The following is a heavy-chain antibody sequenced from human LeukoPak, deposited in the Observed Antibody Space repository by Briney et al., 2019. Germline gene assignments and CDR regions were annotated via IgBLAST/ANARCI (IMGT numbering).Heavy chain of an antibody. CDR2: ISSSSSTI. CDR3: ASLPDYGDYAYYYYYMDV. J-gene: IGHJ6*03. Sequence: PGGSLRLSCAASGFTFSSYSMNWVRQAPGKGLEWVSYISSSSSTIYYADSVKGRFTISRDNAKNSLYLQMNSLRAEDTAVYYCASLPDYGDYAYYYYYMDVWGKGTTVTVSS. CDR1: GFTFSSYS. V-gene: IGHV3-48*01. D-gene: IGHD4-17*01.